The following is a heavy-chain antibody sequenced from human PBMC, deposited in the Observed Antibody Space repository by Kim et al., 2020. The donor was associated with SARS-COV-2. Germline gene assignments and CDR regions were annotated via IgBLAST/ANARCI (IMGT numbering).Heavy chain of an antibody. J-gene: IGHJ6*02. Sequence: ASVKVSCKASGYTFTSYYMHWVRQAPGQGLEWMGIINPSGGSTSYAQKFQGRVTMTRDTSTSTVYMELSSLRSEDTAVYYCARDGGDTAMVSCGMDVWGQGTTVTVSS. V-gene: IGHV1-46*01. CDR3: ARDGGDTAMVSCGMDV. CDR2: INPSGGST. CDR1: GYTFTSYY. D-gene: IGHD5-18*01.